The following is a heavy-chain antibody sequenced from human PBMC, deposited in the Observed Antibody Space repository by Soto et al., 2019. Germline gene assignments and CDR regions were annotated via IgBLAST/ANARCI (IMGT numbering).Heavy chain of an antibody. J-gene: IGHJ4*02. V-gene: IGHV1-69*12. CDR2: IITIFGTA. D-gene: IGHD3-22*01. CDR1: GGTFSSYA. Sequence: QVQLVQSGAEVKKPGSSVKVSCKASGGTFSSYAISWVRQAPGQGLEWMGGIITIFGTANYAQKFQGRVTITADESTSTAYMELSSLRSEDTAVYYCARGGSYYYDSSGYLDYWGQGTLVTVSS. CDR3: ARGGSYYYDSSGYLDY.